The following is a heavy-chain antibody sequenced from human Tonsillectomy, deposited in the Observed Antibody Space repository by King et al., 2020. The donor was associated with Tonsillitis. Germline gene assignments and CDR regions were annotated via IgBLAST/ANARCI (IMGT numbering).Heavy chain of an antibody. CDR3: ATGNLVSGYDEYYYYGMDV. CDR1: GGSVSSGSYY. Sequence: QLQESGPGLVKPSETLSLTCTVSGGSVSSGSYYWSWIRQPPGKGLEWIGNIFYSGTTNYNPSLKSRVTISVDMSKNQVSLNLRSVTAADTAVYYCATGNLVSGYDEYYYYGMDVWGQGTTVTVSS. V-gene: IGHV4-61*01. J-gene: IGHJ6*02. CDR2: IFYSGTT. D-gene: IGHD5-12*01.